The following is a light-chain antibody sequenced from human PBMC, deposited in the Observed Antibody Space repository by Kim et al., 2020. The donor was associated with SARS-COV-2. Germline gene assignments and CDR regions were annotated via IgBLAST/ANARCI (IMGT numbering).Light chain of an antibody. CDR1: PSVSSN. V-gene: IGKV3-15*01. Sequence: ILMTQSPGTLSVSPGESATLSCRASPSVSSNLAWYQQKPGQAPRVVIYGASTRAAGIPARFSGSRSGTEFTLTISSLQSEDFAVYYCQQYNDWPRTFGQGAKVDIK. J-gene: IGKJ1*01. CDR2: GAS. CDR3: QQYNDWPRT.